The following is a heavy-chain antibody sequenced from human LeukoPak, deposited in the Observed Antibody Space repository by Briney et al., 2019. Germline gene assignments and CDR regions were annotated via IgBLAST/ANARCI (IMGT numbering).Heavy chain of an antibody. CDR1: GGSFSGYY. D-gene: IGHD3-10*01. J-gene: IGHJ4*02. Sequence: SETLSLTCAVYGGSFSGYYWSWIRQPPGKGLEWIGEINHSGSTNYNPSLKSRVTISVDTSKNQFSLKLSSVTAADPAVYYCARERNVLLWFGELLGYFDYWGQGTLVTVSS. CDR3: ARERNVLLWFGELLGYFDY. V-gene: IGHV4-34*01. CDR2: INHSGST.